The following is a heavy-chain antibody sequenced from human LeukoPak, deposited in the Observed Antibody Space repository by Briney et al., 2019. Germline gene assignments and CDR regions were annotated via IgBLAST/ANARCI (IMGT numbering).Heavy chain of an antibody. J-gene: IGHJ6*03. CDR3: ALGYSSGWSFYYYYMDV. Sequence: PSETLSLTCAVYGGSFSGYYWSWIRQPPGKGLEWIGEINHSGSTNYNPSLKSRVTISVDTSKNQFSLKLSSVTAADTAVYYCALGYSSGWSFYYYYMDVWGKGTTVTVSS. CDR2: INHSGST. CDR1: GGSFSGYY. D-gene: IGHD6-19*01. V-gene: IGHV4-34*01.